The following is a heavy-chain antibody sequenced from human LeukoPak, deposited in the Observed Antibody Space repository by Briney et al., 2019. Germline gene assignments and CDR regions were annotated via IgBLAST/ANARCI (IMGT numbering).Heavy chain of an antibody. CDR3: ARAYYYDSSGPYYFDY. J-gene: IGHJ4*02. Sequence: SETLSLTCAVSGGSISSGGYSWSWIRQPPGKGLEWIGYIYHSGSTYYSPSLKSRVTISVDRSKNQFSLKLSSVTAADTAVYYCARAYYYDSSGPYYFDYWGQGTLVTVSS. CDR2: IYHSGST. D-gene: IGHD3-22*01. V-gene: IGHV4-30-2*01. CDR1: GGSISSGGYS.